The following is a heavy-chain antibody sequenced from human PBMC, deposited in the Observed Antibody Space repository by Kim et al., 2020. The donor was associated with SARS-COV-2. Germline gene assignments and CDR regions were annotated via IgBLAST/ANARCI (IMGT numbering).Heavy chain of an antibody. CDR2: IIPIFGTA. CDR1: GGTFSSYA. V-gene: IGHV1-69*13. CDR3: ARDICSGGSCYSDY. D-gene: IGHD2-15*01. J-gene: IGHJ4*02. Sequence: SVKVSCKASGGTFSSYAISWVRQAPGQGLEWMGGIIPIFGTANYAQKFQGRVTITADESTSTAYMELSSLRSEDTAVYYCARDICSGGSCYSDYWGQGTLVTVSS.